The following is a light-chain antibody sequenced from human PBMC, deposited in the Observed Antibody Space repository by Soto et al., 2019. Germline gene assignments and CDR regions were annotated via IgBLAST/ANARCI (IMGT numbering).Light chain of an antibody. CDR3: QTWGTGIRV. J-gene: IGLJ2*01. CDR2: VNSDGSH. V-gene: IGLV4-69*02. Sequence: QLVLTQSPSASASLGASVKLTCTLSSGHSSYAIAWHQQQPEKGPRYLMKVNSDGSHSKGDGIPDRFSGFSSGAERYLTISGLQSEDEADYYCQTWGTGIRVFGGGTKLTVL. CDR1: SGHSSYA.